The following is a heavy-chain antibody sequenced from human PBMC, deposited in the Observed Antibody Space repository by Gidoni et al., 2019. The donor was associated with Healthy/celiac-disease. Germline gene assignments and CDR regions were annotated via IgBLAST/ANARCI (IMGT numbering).Heavy chain of an antibody. Sequence: QVQLVESGGGVVQPGRSLRLSCAASGFTFSSYGMHWVRQAPGKGLEWVAVISYDGSNKYYADSVKGRFTISRDNSKNTLYLQMNSLRAEDTAVYYCAKDRTTQFDYWGQGTLVTVSS. CDR1: GFTFSSYG. J-gene: IGHJ4*02. CDR3: AKDRTTQFDY. D-gene: IGHD4-17*01. V-gene: IGHV3-30*18. CDR2: ISYDGSNK.